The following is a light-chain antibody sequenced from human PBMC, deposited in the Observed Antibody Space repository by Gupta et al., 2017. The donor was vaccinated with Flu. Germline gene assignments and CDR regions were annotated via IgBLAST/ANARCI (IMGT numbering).Light chain of an antibody. CDR2: DVT. CDR3: CSYAGSLEV. J-gene: IGLJ1*01. V-gene: IGLV2-11*01. CDR1: SRDLASYHY. Sequence: QSALTQPRSVSGSPGQSVTISCTGTSRDLASYHYVSWYQHPPGKAPMLIIYDVTKRPSGVPDRFSGSKSGYTATLTISGLQADDEGEYYCCSYAGSLEVFGSGTEVSVL.